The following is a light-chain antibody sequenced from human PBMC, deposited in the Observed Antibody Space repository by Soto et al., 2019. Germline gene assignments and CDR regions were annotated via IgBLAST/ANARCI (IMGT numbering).Light chain of an antibody. CDR2: RNN. J-gene: IGLJ2*01. V-gene: IGLV1-47*01. CDR1: RSNNGSNS. Sequence: QSVLTQPPSASGTPGQRVTISCSGSRSNNGSNSVYWYQQLPGTAPKLLIYRNNQRPSGVPDRFSGYKSGTSASLAISGLRSEDEPDYYSAAWDDSLSVVVFGGGTKLTV. CDR3: AAWDDSLSVVV.